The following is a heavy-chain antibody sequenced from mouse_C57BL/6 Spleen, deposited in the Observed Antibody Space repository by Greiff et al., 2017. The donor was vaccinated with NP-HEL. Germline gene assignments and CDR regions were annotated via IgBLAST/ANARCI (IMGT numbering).Heavy chain of an antibody. D-gene: IGHD1-1*01. CDR3: AREPLYYYGSSYGYFDV. V-gene: IGHV14-3*01. Sequence: VQLKESVAELVRPGASVKLSCTASGFNIKNTYMHWVKQRPEQGLEWIGRIDPANGNTKYAPKFQGKATITADTSSNTAYLQLSSLTSEDTAIYYCAREPLYYYGSSYGYFDVWGTGTTVTVSS. CDR2: IDPANGNT. CDR1: GFNIKNTY. J-gene: IGHJ1*03.